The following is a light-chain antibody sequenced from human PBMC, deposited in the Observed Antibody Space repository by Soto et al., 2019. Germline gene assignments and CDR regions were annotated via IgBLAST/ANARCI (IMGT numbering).Light chain of an antibody. J-gene: IGKJ1*01. Sequence: EIVLTQSPGTLSLSPGERATLSCRASQSISSSYLAWYQQRVGQAPRLLIFGASSRATGIPDRFSGSGSGTDFTLTISRLEPEDFAVYYCQQYGSSPCTFGQGTKVEIK. V-gene: IGKV3-20*01. CDR3: QQYGSSPCT. CDR1: QSISSSY. CDR2: GAS.